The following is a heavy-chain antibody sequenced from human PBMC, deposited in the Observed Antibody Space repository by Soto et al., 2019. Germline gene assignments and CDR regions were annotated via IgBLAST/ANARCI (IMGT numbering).Heavy chain of an antibody. CDR2: IYHSGST. V-gene: IGHV4-30-2*01. D-gene: IGHD3-10*01. CDR3: ARGEGDGSGSYHYYGMDV. CDR1: GGSISSGGYS. Sequence: QLQLQESGSGLVKPSQTLSLTCAVSGGSISSGGYSWSWIRQPPGKGLEWIGYIYHSGSTYYNPSRKSRVTISVDRSKNQFALKLSPVTAADTAVYYCARGEGDGSGSYHYYGMDVWGQGTTLTVSS. J-gene: IGHJ6*02.